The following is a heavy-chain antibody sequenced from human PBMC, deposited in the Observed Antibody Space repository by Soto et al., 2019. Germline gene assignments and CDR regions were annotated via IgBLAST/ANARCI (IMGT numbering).Heavy chain of an antibody. V-gene: IGHV4-34*01. CDR3: ARGGSSDWQVAFDF. J-gene: IGHJ3*01. CDR2: VNHNGRN. D-gene: IGHD6-19*01. Sequence: ETLSLTCAVYGGSCSGYFWNWIRQTPGKGLEWIGKVNHNGRNNYNPSLKSRVTISLDMSKNQISLKLTSVTAAGTAVYYCARGGSSDWQVAFDFWGQGTMVTVS. CDR1: GGSCSGYF.